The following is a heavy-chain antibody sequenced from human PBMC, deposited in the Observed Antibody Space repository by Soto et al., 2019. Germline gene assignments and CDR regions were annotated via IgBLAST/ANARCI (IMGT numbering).Heavy chain of an antibody. V-gene: IGHV3-48*01. J-gene: IGHJ5*02. CDR1: GFTFSSYS. Sequence: PGGSLRLSCAASGFTFSSYSMNWVRQAPGKGLEWVSYISSSSSTIYYADSVKGRFTISRDNSKNTLYLQMNSLRAEDTAVYYCARDLDYYDSSDPTWGQGTLVTVSS. D-gene: IGHD3-22*01. CDR2: ISSSSSTI. CDR3: ARDLDYYDSSDPT.